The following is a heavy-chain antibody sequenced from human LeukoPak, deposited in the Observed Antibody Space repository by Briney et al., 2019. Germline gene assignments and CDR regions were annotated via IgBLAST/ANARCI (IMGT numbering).Heavy chain of an antibody. D-gene: IGHD3-22*01. CDR1: GFTFSRSA. CDR2: IIYSGGDK. J-gene: IGHJ4*02. CDR3: AKDGLYYDGSEHVYYFDS. V-gene: IGHV3-23*01. Sequence: AGGSLRLSCAASGFTFSRSAMTWVRQGPGTGLEFVASIIYSGGDKYYADSVKGRFTISRDNSKNKLYLQMNSLRAEDTALYYCAKDGLYYDGSEHVYYFDSWGQGTLVTVSS.